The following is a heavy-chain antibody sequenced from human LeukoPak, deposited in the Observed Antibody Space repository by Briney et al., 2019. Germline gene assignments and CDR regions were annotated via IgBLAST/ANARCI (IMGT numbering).Heavy chain of an antibody. D-gene: IGHD3-22*01. CDR3: ARGKHYYDSSGYSPFDY. J-gene: IGHJ4*02. V-gene: IGHV4-59*01. CDR2: IYYSGST. Sequence: SETLSLTCTVSGGSISSYYWSWIRQPPGKGLEWIGYIYYSGSTNYNPSLKSRVTISMDTSSYQFYLKLSSVTAADTAVYYCARGKHYYDSSGYSPFDYWGQGTLVTVSS. CDR1: GGSISSYY.